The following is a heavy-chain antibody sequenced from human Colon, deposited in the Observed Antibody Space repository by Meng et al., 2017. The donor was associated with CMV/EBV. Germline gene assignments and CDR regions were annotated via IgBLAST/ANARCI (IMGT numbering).Heavy chain of an antibody. J-gene: IGHJ5*02. D-gene: IGHD6-13*01. CDR1: GGTFDTST. Sequence: QVQLGQVGAWGKQPGSSVEVSCKASGGTFDTSTLNWVRQAPGQGLEWMGGIIPMFGSPSYSQKFRGRVTITADELEVNSLRSEDTAVYYCARGKQAGFDLWGQGTLVTVSS. V-gene: IGHV1-69*01. CDR3: ARGKQAGFDL. CDR2: IIPMFGSP.